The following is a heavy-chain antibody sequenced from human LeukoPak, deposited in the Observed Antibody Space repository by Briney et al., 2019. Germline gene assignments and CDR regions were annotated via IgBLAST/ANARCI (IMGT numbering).Heavy chain of an antibody. CDR3: ARAVTYFYGSVTYDWFDP. Sequence: GGSLRLSCAASGFTFSSYWMHWVRQTPGKWLVWISRIKSDGSTIYADSAKDRFTISRDNAKNTLYLQMNSLRAEDTAIYYCARAVTYFYGSVTYDWFDPWGQGTLVTVSS. J-gene: IGHJ5*02. D-gene: IGHD3-10*01. V-gene: IGHV3-74*01. CDR1: GFTFSSYW. CDR2: IKSDGST.